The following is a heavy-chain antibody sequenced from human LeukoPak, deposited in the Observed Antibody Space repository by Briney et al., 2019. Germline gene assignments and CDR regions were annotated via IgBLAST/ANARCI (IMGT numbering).Heavy chain of an antibody. CDR2: FDPEDGET. D-gene: IGHD3-9*01. CDR1: GYTLTELS. J-gene: IGHJ5*02. Sequence: ASVKVSCKVSGYTLTELSMHWVRQAPGKGLERMGGFDPEDGETIYAQKFQGRVTMTADTSTSTAYMELRSLRSDDTAVYYCARDALVLRYSHWFDPWGQGTLVTVSS. CDR3: ARDALVLRYSHWFDP. V-gene: IGHV1-24*01.